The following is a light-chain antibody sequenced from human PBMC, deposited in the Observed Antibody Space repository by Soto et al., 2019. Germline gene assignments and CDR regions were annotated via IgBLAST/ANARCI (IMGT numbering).Light chain of an antibody. V-gene: IGKV3-20*01. CDR1: QSVSSNY. Sequence: EIVLTQSPGTLSLSPGERATLSCRASQSVSSNYLAWYQQKPGQAPRPLIYGASSRATGIPDRFSGSGAGTDITLTISRLESEDLAVYYCQQYGSSPWTFGQGTKVEIK. J-gene: IGKJ1*01. CDR3: QQYGSSPWT. CDR2: GAS.